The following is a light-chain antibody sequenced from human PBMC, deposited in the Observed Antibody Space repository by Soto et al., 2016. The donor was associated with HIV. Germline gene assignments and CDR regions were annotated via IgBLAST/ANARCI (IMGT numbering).Light chain of an antibody. Sequence: AIQMTQSPSSLSASVGDRVTITCRTSQGIKNELGWYQQKPGKAPKLLIYATSNLGGGVPSRFSGSASGTDFTLTISSLQPEDSASYFCLQDYSYPYTFGQGTKLEIK. CDR3: LQDYSYPYT. V-gene: IGKV1-6*01. CDR1: QGIKNE. J-gene: IGKJ2*01. CDR2: ATS.